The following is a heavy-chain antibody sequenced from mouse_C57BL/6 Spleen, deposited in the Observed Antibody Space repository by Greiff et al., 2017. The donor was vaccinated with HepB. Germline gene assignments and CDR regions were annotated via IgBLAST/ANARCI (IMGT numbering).Heavy chain of an antibody. CDR2: ISSGSSTI. CDR3: ARTRLGYAMDY. V-gene: IGHV5-17*01. J-gene: IGHJ4*01. Sequence: EVKLVESGGGLVKPGGSLKLSCAASGFTFSDYGMHWVRQAPEKGLEWVAYISSGSSTIYYADTVKGRFTISRDNAKNTLFLQMTSLRSEDTAMYYGARTRLGYAMDYWGQGTSVTVSS. CDR1: GFTFSDYG. D-gene: IGHD3-2*02.